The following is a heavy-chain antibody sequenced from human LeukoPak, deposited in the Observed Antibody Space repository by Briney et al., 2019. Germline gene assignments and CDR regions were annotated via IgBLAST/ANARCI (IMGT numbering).Heavy chain of an antibody. V-gene: IGHV1-8*01. D-gene: IGHD3-10*01. CDR3: ARNPNYYGSGAEDAFDI. Sequence: ASVKVSCKASGYTFTSYDINWVRQATGQGPEWMGWMNPNTGNRGYAQKFQGRVTMTRSTSISTAYRELSRLRSEDTAVYYCARNPNYYGSGAEDAFDIWGQGTMVTVSS. CDR2: MNPNTGNR. J-gene: IGHJ3*02. CDR1: GYTFTSYD.